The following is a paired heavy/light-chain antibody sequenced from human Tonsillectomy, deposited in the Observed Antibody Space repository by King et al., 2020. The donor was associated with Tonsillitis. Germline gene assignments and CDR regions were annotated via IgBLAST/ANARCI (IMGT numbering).Light chain of an antibody. CDR2: DDS. CDR1: NIGSKS. V-gene: IGLV3-21*02. Sequence: SYVLTQPPSVSVAPGQTARITCGGNNIGSKSVRWYQQKPGQAPVLVVYDDSDRPSGIPERFSGSNSGNTATLTISRVEAGDEADYYCQVWDTGSDHHVFGPGTRVTAL. CDR3: QVWDTGSDHHV. J-gene: IGLJ1*01.
Heavy chain of an antibody. CDR3: AKLRAGYTYASDH. Sequence: VQLLASGGGLVQPGGSLRLSCAASGFTFSNFAMNWVRQAPGKGLEWVSVISGSGGSTFYADSVRGRFTIYRDNSKDTLYLQMSSLRAEDTALYYCAKLRAGYTYASDHWGQGTLVTVSS. CDR1: GFTFSNFA. CDR2: ISGSGGST. D-gene: IGHD5-18*01. J-gene: IGHJ4*02. V-gene: IGHV3-23*01.